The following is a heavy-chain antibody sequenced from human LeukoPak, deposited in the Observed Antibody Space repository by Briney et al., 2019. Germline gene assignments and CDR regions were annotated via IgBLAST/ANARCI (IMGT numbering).Heavy chain of an antibody. V-gene: IGHV3-13*01. D-gene: IGHD3-10*01. Sequence: GGSLRLSPAVSGFTFSIYDMHWVRQATGKGLEWVSAIGTPGDTYYPGSVKGGFTISRENAKNSLFLQMNSLRVGDTAVYYCEREDASGFDLWGRGTLVTVSS. CDR3: EREDASGFDL. CDR2: IGTPGDT. CDR1: GFTFSIYD. J-gene: IGHJ2*01.